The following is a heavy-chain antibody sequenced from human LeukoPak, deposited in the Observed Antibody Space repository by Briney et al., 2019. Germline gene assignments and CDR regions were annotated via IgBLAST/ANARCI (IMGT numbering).Heavy chain of an antibody. CDR2: ISPGGGTT. D-gene: IGHD3-10*01. V-gene: IGHV3-23*01. J-gene: IGHJ4*02. CDR3: ARDSVLLWFGDLPYYFDI. Sequence: GGSLRLSCAVSGFAFGSEAMSWVRQSPARGLEWVASISPGGGTTYYADYVKGRFTISRDNSNNTLYVQMNSLRAEDTAVYYCARDSVLLWFGDLPYYFDIWGQGTLVTVSS. CDR1: GFAFGSEA.